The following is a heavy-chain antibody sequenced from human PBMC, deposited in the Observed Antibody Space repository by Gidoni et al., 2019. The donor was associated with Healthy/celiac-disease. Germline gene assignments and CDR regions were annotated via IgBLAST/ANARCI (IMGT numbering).Heavy chain of an antibody. V-gene: IGHV3-11*06. Sequence: QVQLVESGGGLVKPGGSLRLSCAASGFTFSDYYMSWIRQAPGKGLEWVSYISSSSSYTNYADSVKGRFTISRDNAKNSLYLQMNSLRAEDTAVYYCARVGPALNWFDPWGQGTLVTVSS. J-gene: IGHJ5*02. CDR2: ISSSSSYT. CDR3: ARVGPALNWFDP. CDR1: GFTFSDYY.